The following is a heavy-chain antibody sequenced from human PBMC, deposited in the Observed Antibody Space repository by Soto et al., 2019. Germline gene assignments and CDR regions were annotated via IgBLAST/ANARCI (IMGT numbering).Heavy chain of an antibody. D-gene: IGHD3-10*01. V-gene: IGHV1-2*02. CDR2: INPNSGGT. Sequence: XSVKVSCKASGYTFTCYYMHWVRQAPGQGLEWMGWINPNSGGTNYAQKFQGRVTMTRDTSISTAYMELSRLRSDDTAVYYCARTTMVRGVSPCYYGMDVWGQGTTVTV. J-gene: IGHJ6*02. CDR1: GYTFTCYY. CDR3: ARTTMVRGVSPCYYGMDV.